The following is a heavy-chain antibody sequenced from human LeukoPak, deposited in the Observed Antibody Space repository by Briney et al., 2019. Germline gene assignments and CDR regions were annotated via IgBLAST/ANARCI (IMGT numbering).Heavy chain of an antibody. J-gene: IGHJ5*02. CDR1: GYTFTGYY. D-gene: IGHD1-26*01. Sequence: ASVKVSCKASGYTFTGYYMHWVRQAPGQGLEWMGRIIPILGIANYAQKFQGRVTITADKSTSTAYMELSSLRSEDTAVYYCARGRRGPTSRASPPDWFDPWGQGTLVTVSS. CDR2: IIPILGIA. V-gene: IGHV1-69*04. CDR3: ARGRRGPTSRASPPDWFDP.